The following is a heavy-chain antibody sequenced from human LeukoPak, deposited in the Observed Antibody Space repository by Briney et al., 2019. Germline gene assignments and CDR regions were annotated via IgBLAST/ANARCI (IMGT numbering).Heavy chain of an antibody. Sequence: GGSLRLSCAASGFTFSSYAMSWVRQAPGKGLEWISVIYSGGSTYYADSVKGRFTISRDNSKNTLYLQMNSLTAEDTAVYYCARDPRYSRSGYFDSWGHGTLVTVSS. D-gene: IGHD3-3*01. CDR3: ARDPRYSRSGYFDS. V-gene: IGHV3-53*01. CDR1: GFTFSSYA. J-gene: IGHJ4*01. CDR2: IYSGGST.